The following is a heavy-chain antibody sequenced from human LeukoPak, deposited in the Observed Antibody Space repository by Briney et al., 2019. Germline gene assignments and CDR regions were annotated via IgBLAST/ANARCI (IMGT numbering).Heavy chain of an antibody. V-gene: IGHV1-24*01. D-gene: IGHD3-10*01. J-gene: IGHJ6*02. CDR3: ATALLWFGELSHGMDV. CDR1: GYTLTELS. Sequence: EASVKVSCKVSGYTLTELSMHWVRQAPGKGLERMGGFDPEDGETIYAQKFQGRVTMTEDTSTDTAYMELSSLRSEDTAVYYCATALLWFGELSHGMDVWGQGTTVTVSS. CDR2: FDPEDGET.